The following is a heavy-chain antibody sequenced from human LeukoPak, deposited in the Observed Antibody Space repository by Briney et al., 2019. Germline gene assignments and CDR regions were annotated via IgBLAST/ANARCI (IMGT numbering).Heavy chain of an antibody. D-gene: IGHD2-21*02. CDR1: GYTFTGYY. CDR2: INLNSGGT. Sequence: GASVKVSCKASGYTFTGYYMHWVRQAPGQGLEWMGWINLNSGGTNYAQKFQGRVTMTRDTSITTAYMELSRLSSDDTAVYYCARDLVTIKTAYSDHWGQGTLVTVSS. CDR3: ARDLVTIKTAYSDH. V-gene: IGHV1-2*02. J-gene: IGHJ4*02.